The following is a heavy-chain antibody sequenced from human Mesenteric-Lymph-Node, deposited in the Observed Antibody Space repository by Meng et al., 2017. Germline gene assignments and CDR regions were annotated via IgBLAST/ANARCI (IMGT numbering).Heavy chain of an antibody. CDR3: AYHFGAANNWFDP. CDR2: INHSGST. CDR1: GGSFSGYY. V-gene: IGHV4-34*01. Sequence: QWAAVLWKPPGPLSSTCAVDGGSFSGYYWSWLRQPPGKGLEWIGEINHSGSTNYNPSLKSRVTISVDTSKNQFSLKLSSVTAADTAVYYCAYHFGAANNWFDPWGQGTLVTVSS. J-gene: IGHJ5*02. D-gene: IGHD3-3*01.